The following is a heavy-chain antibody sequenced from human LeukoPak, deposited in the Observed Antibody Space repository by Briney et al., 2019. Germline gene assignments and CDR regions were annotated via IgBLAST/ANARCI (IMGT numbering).Heavy chain of an antibody. CDR3: TTSEGGYCSGGSCYSDYFHY. J-gene: IGHJ4*02. CDR2: IWHDGRNK. D-gene: IGHD2-15*01. Sequence: GGSLRLSCAASGFTFSSYGMHWVRQAPGKGLEWVAFIWHDGRNKYYVDSVKGRFTISRDNSKSTVYLQMNRLRAEDTAVYYCTTSEGGYCSGGSCYSDYFHYWGQETLVTVSS. CDR1: GFTFSSYG. V-gene: IGHV3-30*02.